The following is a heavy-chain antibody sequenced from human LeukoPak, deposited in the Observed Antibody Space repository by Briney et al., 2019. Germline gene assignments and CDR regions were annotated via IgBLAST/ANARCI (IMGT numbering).Heavy chain of an antibody. Sequence: KSSETLSLTCTVSGGFISDYYWNWIRQPPGRGLEWIGYIYYSGSTNYNPSLKSRVTISVDTSKNQFSLKLSSVTAADTAVYYCAEGGSYYRDAFDIWGQGTMVTVSS. D-gene: IGHD1-26*01. CDR3: AEGGSYYRDAFDI. CDR2: IYYSGST. J-gene: IGHJ3*02. V-gene: IGHV4-59*12. CDR1: GGFISDYY.